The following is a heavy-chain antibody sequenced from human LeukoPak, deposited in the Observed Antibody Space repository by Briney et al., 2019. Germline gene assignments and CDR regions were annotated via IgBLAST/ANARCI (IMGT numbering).Heavy chain of an antibody. CDR2: TWSSSSYI. CDR3: ARDPAGYSGYDTDY. Sequence: PGGALRLSCAASGFTFSSYSMNWLRQAPGQGLDWVSSTWSSSSYIYYAESVKGRFTISRDNAKNSLYLQMNSLRAEDTAVYYCARDPAGYSGYDTDYWGQGTLVTVSS. CDR1: GFTFSSYS. J-gene: IGHJ4*02. D-gene: IGHD5-12*01. V-gene: IGHV3-21*01.